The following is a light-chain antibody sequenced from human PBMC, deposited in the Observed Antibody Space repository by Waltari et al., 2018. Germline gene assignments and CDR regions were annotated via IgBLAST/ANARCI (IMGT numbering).Light chain of an antibody. Sequence: SYALTQPLSVSMALGQSARITCEGNNIGTKNVHWYQQKPGQAPVLVIYRNTKRPSGVPGRFSGSNSGNTATLTISSVQAGDEGDYYCHVWDTTTAWVFGGGTTLTVL. CDR1: NIGTKN. J-gene: IGLJ3*02. V-gene: IGLV3-9*01. CDR2: RNT. CDR3: HVWDTTTAWV.